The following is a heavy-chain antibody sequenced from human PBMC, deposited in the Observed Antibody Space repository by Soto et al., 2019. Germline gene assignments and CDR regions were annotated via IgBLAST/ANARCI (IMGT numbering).Heavy chain of an antibody. CDR2: IYHSGST. V-gene: IGHV4-30-2*01. Sequence: SETLSLTCAVSGGSISSGGYSWSWIRQPPGKGLEWIGYIYHSGSTYYNPSLKSRVTISVDTSKNQFSLKLTSVTAADTAVYYCARANYFESSGPFDYWGPGTLVTVSS. D-gene: IGHD3-22*01. J-gene: IGHJ4*02. CDR1: GGSISSGGYS. CDR3: ARANYFESSGPFDY.